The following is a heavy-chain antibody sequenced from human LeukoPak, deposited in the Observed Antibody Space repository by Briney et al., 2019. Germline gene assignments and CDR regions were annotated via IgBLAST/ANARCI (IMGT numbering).Heavy chain of an antibody. CDR3: ARVTMWIAVAGTGWFDP. CDR1: GGTFSSYA. CDR2: IIPIFGTA. V-gene: IGHV1-69*13. J-gene: IGHJ5*02. Sequence: ASVKVSCKASGGTFSSYAISWVRQAPGQGLEWMGGIIPIFGTANYAQKFQGRVTITADESTSTAYMELSSLRSEDTAVYYCARVTMWIAVAGTGWFDPWGQGTLVTVSS. D-gene: IGHD6-19*01.